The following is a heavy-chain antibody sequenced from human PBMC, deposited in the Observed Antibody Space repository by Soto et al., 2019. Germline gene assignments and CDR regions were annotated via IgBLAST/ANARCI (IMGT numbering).Heavy chain of an antibody. CDR1: GYTFTGYS. CDR2: ITPNSGGT. D-gene: IGHD2-21*02. CDR3: VRAHCGGDCYSGVEY. V-gene: IGHV1-2*04. Sequence: QVQLVQSGAEVKKPGASVKVSCKASGYTFTGYSMHWVRQAPGQGLEWMGWITPNSGGTNYAQKFQGWVTMTRDTSISSAYMELSRLRSDGTAVYCCVRAHCGGDCYSGVEYLGQGTLVTFSS. J-gene: IGHJ4*02.